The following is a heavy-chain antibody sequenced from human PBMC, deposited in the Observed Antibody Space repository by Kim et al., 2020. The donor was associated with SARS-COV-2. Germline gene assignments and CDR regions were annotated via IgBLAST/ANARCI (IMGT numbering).Heavy chain of an antibody. V-gene: IGHV4-59*01. CDR3: ARTEGSGGYYCDY. D-gene: IGHD3-22*01. CDR2: LYYSGST. Sequence: SETLSLTCTVSGGSISSYYWSWIRQPPGKGLEWIGYLYYSGSTNYNPSLKSRVTISVDTSKNQFSLKLTSVTAADTAVYYCARTEGSGGYYCDYWGQGTLVTVSS. J-gene: IGHJ4*02. CDR1: GGSISSYY.